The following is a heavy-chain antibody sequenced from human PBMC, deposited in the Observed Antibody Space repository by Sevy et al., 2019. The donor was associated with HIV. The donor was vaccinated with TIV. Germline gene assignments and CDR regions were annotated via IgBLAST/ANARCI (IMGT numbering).Heavy chain of an antibody. CDR3: ARVPSYYYDSSGYYDGGVY. V-gene: IGHV3-33*01. CDR2: IWYDGSNK. D-gene: IGHD3-22*01. Sequence: GESLKISCAASGFTFSSYGMHWVRQAPGKGLEWVAVIWYDGSNKYYADSVKGRFTISRDNSKNTLYLQMNSLRAEDMAVYYCARVPSYYYDSSGYYDGGVYWGQGTLVTVSS. J-gene: IGHJ4*02. CDR1: GFTFSSYG.